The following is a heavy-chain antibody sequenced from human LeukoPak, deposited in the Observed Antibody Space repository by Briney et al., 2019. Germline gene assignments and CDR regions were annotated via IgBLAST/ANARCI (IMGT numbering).Heavy chain of an antibody. CDR2: ISTSSNYI. J-gene: IGHJ4*02. V-gene: IGHV3-21*01. D-gene: IGHD3-10*01. Sequence: PGGSLRLSCAASGFTFSSYSMNWVRQAPGKGLEWVSSISTSSNYIYYADSVKGRFTISRDNAENSLYLQMNSLRAEDTAVYYCARGVISFGDSPLRGHFDYWGQGTLVTVSP. CDR3: ARGVISFGDSPLRGHFDY. CDR1: GFTFSSYS.